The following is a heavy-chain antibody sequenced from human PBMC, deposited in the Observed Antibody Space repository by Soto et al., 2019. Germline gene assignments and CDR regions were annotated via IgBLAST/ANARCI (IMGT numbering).Heavy chain of an antibody. CDR3: AKRGISYDSSGYYYFDY. CDR2: ISGSGGST. CDR1: GFTFSSYA. V-gene: IGHV3-23*01. D-gene: IGHD3-22*01. J-gene: IGHJ4*02. Sequence: GGSLRLSCAASGFTFSSYAMSWVRQAPGKGLEWVSAISGSGGSTYYADSVKGRFTISRDNSKNTLYLQMNSLRAEDTAVYYCAKRGISYDSSGYYYFDYWGQGTLVTVSS.